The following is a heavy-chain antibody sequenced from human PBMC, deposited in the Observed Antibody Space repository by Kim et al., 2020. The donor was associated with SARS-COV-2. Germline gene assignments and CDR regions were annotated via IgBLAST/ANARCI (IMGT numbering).Heavy chain of an antibody. CDR2: TYYRSKWYN. CDR1: GDSVSSNSAA. D-gene: IGHD6-19*01. Sequence: SQTLSLTCAISGDSVSSNSAAWNWIRQSPSRGLEWLGRTYYRSKWYNDYAVSVKSRITINPDTSKNQFSLQLNSVTPEDTAVYYCARAAGTEARYYYYGMDVWGQGTTVTVSS. V-gene: IGHV6-1*01. J-gene: IGHJ6*02. CDR3: ARAAGTEARYYYYGMDV.